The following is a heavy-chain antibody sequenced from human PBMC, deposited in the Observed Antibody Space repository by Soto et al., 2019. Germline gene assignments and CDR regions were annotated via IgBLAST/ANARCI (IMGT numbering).Heavy chain of an antibody. CDR3: AREKTSYGMDV. V-gene: IGHV1-8*01. J-gene: IGHJ6*02. Sequence: QVQLVQSGAEVKKPGGSVKVACKASGYTFTSYDINWVRQATGQGLEWMGWRNPNSGNTGYAQKFQGRVTMTRNTSISTAYMELSSLRSEDTAVYSCAREKTSYGMDVWGQGTTVTVSS. CDR1: GYTFTSYD. CDR2: RNPNSGNT.